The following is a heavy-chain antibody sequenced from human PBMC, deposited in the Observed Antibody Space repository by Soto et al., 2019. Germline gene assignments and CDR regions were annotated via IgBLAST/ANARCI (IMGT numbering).Heavy chain of an antibody. CDR2: IIPIFGTA. Sequence: QVQLVQSGAEVKKRGSSVKVSCKASGGTFSGYAISWVRQAPGQGLEWMGGIIPIFGTANYAQKFQGRVTITADESTSTAYMELSSLRSEDTAVYYCAREYYDYVWGSYHIYYGMDVWGQGTTVTVSS. D-gene: IGHD3-16*02. CDR1: GGTFSGYA. J-gene: IGHJ6*02. V-gene: IGHV1-69*12. CDR3: AREYYDYVWGSYHIYYGMDV.